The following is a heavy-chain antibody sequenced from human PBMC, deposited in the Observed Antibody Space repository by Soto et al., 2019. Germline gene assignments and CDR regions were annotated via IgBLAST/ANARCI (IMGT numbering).Heavy chain of an antibody. CDR1: GGSVSSGSYY. Sequence: QVQLQESGPGLVKPSETLSLTCTVSGGSVSSGSYYWSWIRQPPGKGLEWIGYIYYSGSTNYSPSLKSRVTFSVDTSKNQFSLKLSSVTAADTAVYYCARDVAGGYSPFDYWGQGTLVTVSS. CDR2: IYYSGST. CDR3: ARDVAGGYSPFDY. V-gene: IGHV4-61*01. J-gene: IGHJ4*02. D-gene: IGHD5-12*01.